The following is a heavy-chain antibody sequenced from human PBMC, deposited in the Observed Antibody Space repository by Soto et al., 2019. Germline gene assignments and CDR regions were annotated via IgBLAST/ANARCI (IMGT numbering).Heavy chain of an antibody. Sequence: EVQLLDSGGGLAQPGGSLRLSCAASGFTFSSYAMSWVRQTPGRGLEWVSSITGSGGSTYYADSVEGRFTISRDNSKNMLYLQMNALRAEDTAVYYCAKDRYDRSGWYSWFDPWGQGTLVTVSS. CDR1: GFTFSSYA. D-gene: IGHD6-19*01. CDR2: ITGSGGST. CDR3: AKDRYDRSGWYSWFDP. J-gene: IGHJ5*02. V-gene: IGHV3-23*01.